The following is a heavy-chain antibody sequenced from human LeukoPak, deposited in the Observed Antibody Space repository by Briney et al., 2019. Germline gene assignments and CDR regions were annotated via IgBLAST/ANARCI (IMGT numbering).Heavy chain of an antibody. D-gene: IGHD3-22*01. J-gene: IGHJ4*02. Sequence: PGGSLRLSCAASGFTFSSYAMSWVRQAPGKGLEWVSAISGSGGSTYYADSVKGRFTISRDNSKNTLYLQMNSLRAEDTAVYYCAKDQGVVPAAFDSSGYYGSYYFDYWGQGTLVTVSS. CDR3: AKDQGVVPAAFDSSGYYGSYYFDY. V-gene: IGHV3-23*01. CDR2: ISGSGGST. CDR1: GFTFSSYA.